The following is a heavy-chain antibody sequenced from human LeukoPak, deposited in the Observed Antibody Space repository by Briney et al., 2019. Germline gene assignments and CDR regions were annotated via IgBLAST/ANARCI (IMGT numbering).Heavy chain of an antibody. CDR3: ARVRRYCTNGVCPTGFDP. V-gene: IGHV4-59*01. Sequence: PSETLSLTCTVSGGSISSYYWSWIRQPPGKGLEWIGYIYYSGSTNYSPSLKSRVTVSVDTSKNQFSLKLSSVTAADTAVYYCARVRRYCTNGVCPTGFDPWGQGTLVTVSS. J-gene: IGHJ5*02. CDR2: IYYSGST. D-gene: IGHD2-8*01. CDR1: GGSISSYY.